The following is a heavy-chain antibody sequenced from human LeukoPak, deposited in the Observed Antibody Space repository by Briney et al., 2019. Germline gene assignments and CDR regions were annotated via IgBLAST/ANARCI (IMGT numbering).Heavy chain of an antibody. J-gene: IGHJ6*02. D-gene: IGHD3-3*01. V-gene: IGHV3-30-3*01. CDR1: GFTFSSYT. CDR2: MSYDGNNE. Sequence: GGSLSLFCAASGFTFSSYTMHWVRQTPDKGLEWVALMSYDGNNEYYADSVKGRFTISRDNSKNTLYLQMNSLRSEDTAVYYCTTIIRFLPNVWGQGTTVTVSS. CDR3: TTIIRFLPNV.